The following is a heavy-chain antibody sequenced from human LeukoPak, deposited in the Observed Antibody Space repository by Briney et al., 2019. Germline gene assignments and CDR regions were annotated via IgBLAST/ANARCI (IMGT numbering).Heavy chain of an antibody. Sequence: PGGSLRLSCAASGFTFSSYAMSWVRQAPGKGLEWVSGVSSSGDRTYYADSVKGRFTISRDNSKNTLYLQMNSLRAEDTAVYYCAKDAIVTTPGEAFDTWGQGTMVTVSS. CDR2: VSSSGDRT. V-gene: IGHV3-23*01. D-gene: IGHD4-11*01. CDR3: AKDAIVTTPGEAFDT. J-gene: IGHJ3*02. CDR1: GFTFSSYA.